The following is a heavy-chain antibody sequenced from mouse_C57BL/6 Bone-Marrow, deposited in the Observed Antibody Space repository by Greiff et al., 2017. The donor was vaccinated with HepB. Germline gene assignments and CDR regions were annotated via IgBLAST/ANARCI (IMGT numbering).Heavy chain of an antibody. J-gene: IGHJ2*01. Sequence: EVMLVESGGDLVKPGGSLKLSCAASGFTFSSYGMSWVRQTPDKRLEWVATISSGGSYTYYPDSVKGRFTISRDNAKNTLYLQMSSLKSEDTAMYYCARSPITTVVALDYWGQGTTLTVSS. CDR3: ARSPITTVVALDY. D-gene: IGHD1-1*01. CDR2: ISSGGSYT. V-gene: IGHV5-6*02. CDR1: GFTFSSYG.